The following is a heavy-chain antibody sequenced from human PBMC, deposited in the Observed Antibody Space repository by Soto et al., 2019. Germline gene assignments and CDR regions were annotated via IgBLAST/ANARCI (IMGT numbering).Heavy chain of an antibody. CDR2: MYYTGKT. CDR1: GTTISSGDHY. Sequence: QVQLQESGPGLVKPSQTLSLTCTVSGTTISSGDHYWSWIRQAPGKGLEWIGYMYYTGKTYYNTSLQSRVTLSVDTSKNQFSLKRTSVTAADPAMYFCASVYGRGDYCDFWGRGTLVSVSS. J-gene: IGHJ4*02. V-gene: IGHV4-30-4*01. D-gene: IGHD1-26*01. CDR3: ASVYGRGDYCDF.